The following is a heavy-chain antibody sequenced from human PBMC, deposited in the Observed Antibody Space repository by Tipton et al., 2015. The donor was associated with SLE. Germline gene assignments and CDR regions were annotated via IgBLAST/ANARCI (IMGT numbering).Heavy chain of an antibody. D-gene: IGHD3-22*01. V-gene: IGHV4-59*01. CDR3: ARASRIGDI. J-gene: IGHJ3*02. CDR2: IYYSGST. Sequence: TLSLTCAVSSFSISSGYYWSWIRQPPGKGLEWIGYIYYSGSTNYNPSLKSRVTISVDTSKNQFSLKLSSVTAADTAVYYCARASRIGDIWGQGTMVTVSS. CDR1: SFSISSGYY.